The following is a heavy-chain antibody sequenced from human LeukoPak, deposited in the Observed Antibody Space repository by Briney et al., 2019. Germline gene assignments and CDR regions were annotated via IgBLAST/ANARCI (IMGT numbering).Heavy chain of an antibody. D-gene: IGHD6-19*01. CDR2: IKQDGSEK. V-gene: IGHV3-7*01. CDR1: GFTFSSYW. Sequence: GGSLRLSCAASGFTFSSYWMSWVRQAPGKGLEWVANIKQDGSEKYYLDSVKGRFTISRDNAENSLYLQMNSLRAEDTAVYYCATEASSGLEDWGQGILVTVSS. CDR3: ATEASSGLED. J-gene: IGHJ4*02.